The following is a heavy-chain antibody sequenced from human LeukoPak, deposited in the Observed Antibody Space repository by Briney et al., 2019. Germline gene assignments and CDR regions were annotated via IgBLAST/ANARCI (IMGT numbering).Heavy chain of an antibody. J-gene: IGHJ4*02. D-gene: IGHD4-17*01. CDR2: INSDGSGT. CDR3: ASDDYALSGYFDY. CDR1: GFTFSSYW. Sequence: GGSLRLSCAASGFTFSSYWMHWVRQAPGKGLVWVSRINSDGSGTSYADSVKGRFTISRDNAKNTLYLQMNSLRAEDTAVYYCASDDYALSGYFDYWGQGTLVTVSS. V-gene: IGHV3-74*01.